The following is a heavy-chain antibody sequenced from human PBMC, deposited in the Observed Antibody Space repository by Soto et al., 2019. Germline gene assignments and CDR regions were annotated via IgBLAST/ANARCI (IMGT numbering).Heavy chain of an antibody. J-gene: IGHJ4*02. CDR3: AKSTDGYPYYFDY. Sequence: EVQLLESGGGLVQPGGSLRLSCAASAFIFSNYAMTWVRQSPGKGLEWVSTISHDGGSTYYADSVKGRFTISRDNSKNTLYLQMNSLRAEDTAVYHCAKSTDGYPYYFDYWGQGALLTVSS. CDR2: ISHDGGST. V-gene: IGHV3-23*01. CDR1: AFIFSNYA. D-gene: IGHD3-16*01.